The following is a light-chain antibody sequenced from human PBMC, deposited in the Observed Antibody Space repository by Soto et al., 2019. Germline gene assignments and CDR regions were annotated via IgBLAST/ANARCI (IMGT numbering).Light chain of an antibody. CDR2: DAS. V-gene: IGKV1-5*01. Sequence: DIPMTQSPSTLSASVGDRVTITCRASQSISSWLAWYQQKPGKAPKLLIYDASSLESGVPSRFSGSGSGTEFTLNISSLQPDDFATYYCQQYNSYSGTFGQGTKVEIK. CDR1: QSISSW. J-gene: IGKJ1*01. CDR3: QQYNSYSGT.